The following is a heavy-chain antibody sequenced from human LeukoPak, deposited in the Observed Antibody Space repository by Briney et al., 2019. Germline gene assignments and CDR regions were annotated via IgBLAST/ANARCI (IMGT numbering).Heavy chain of an antibody. CDR2: ISDSGDKT. J-gene: IGHJ4*02. D-gene: IGHD1-26*01. CDR3: AKDWSCDY. V-gene: IGHV3-23*01. Sequence: GGSLRLSCAASGFTFRNYAMTWVRQAPGKGLEWVSAISDSGDKTNYADSVRGRFTISRDNPKNTLYLQMSSLRAEDTAIYYCAKDWSCDYWGQGTLVTVSS. CDR1: GFTFRNYA.